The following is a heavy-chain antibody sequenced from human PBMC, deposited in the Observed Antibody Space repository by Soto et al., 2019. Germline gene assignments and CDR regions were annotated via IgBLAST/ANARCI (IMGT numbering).Heavy chain of an antibody. D-gene: IGHD1-1*01. Sequence: QITLKESGPTLVKPPQTLTLTCTLSVFSLRSPGVGVGWSRLTPGKALEWLALIFWTNDVGYSPSLRSRLTITKDNPKNQLVLTMTNLDPVDTVTYYCTHRRNVYNDSVAEIDYWGHGTLVSVYS. CDR3: THRRNVYNDSVAEIDY. V-gene: IGHV2-5*01. J-gene: IGHJ4*01. CDR2: IFWTNDV. CDR1: VFSLRSPGVG.